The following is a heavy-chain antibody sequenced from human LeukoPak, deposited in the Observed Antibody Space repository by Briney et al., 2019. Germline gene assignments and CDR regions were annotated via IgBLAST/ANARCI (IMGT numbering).Heavy chain of an antibody. V-gene: IGHV3-20*01. CDR2: INWNGGTT. D-gene: IGHD1-26*01. Sequence: PGGSLRLSCAASGFTFDVYGMTWVRQAPGKGLEWVSGINWNGGTTGYADSVKGRFTISRDNAKNSLYLQMSSLRAEDTALYHCARTRYSGSYGGADYWGQGTLVTVSS. CDR3: ARTRYSGSYGGADY. CDR1: GFTFDVYG. J-gene: IGHJ4*02.